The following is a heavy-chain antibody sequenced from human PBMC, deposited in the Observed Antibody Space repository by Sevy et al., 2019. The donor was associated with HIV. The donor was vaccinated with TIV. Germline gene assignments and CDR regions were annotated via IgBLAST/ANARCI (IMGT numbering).Heavy chain of an antibody. CDR3: ARDRLLSLAYSWFDP. CDR2: IFYTGTT. V-gene: IGHV4-39*01. Sequence: SETLSLTCTVSGGSISSSNYYWGWIRQSPGKGLEWIGSIFYTGTTHYNPSLKSPVTISVYTSKNQFSLKLSSVTAADTAVYYCARDRLLSLAYSWFDPWGQGTLVTVSS. D-gene: IGHD2-2*01. J-gene: IGHJ5*02. CDR1: GGSISSSNYY.